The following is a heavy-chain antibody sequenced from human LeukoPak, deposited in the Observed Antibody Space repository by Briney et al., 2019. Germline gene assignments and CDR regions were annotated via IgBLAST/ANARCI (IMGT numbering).Heavy chain of an antibody. D-gene: IGHD1-26*01. J-gene: IGHJ5*02. V-gene: IGHV4-59*01. Sequence: SETLSLTCTVSGGSISSYYWSWIRQPPGKGLEWIGYIYYSGSTNYNPSLKSRVTISVDTSKNQFSLKLSSVTAADTAVYYCARHTSGSYYADWFDPWGQGTLVTVSS. CDR2: IYYSGST. CDR1: GGSISSYY. CDR3: ARHTSGSYYADWFDP.